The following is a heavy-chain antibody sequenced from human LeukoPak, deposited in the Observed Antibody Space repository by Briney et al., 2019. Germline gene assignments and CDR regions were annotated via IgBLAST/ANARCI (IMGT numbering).Heavy chain of an antibody. CDR3: AKDLLRSRYSSGVFDY. J-gene: IGHJ4*02. V-gene: IGHV3-23*01. Sequence: GGSLRLSCAASGFTFSSYAMSWVRQAPGKGLEWVSGISGSGGSTNHADSVKGRFTISRDNSKNTLYLQMNSLRAEDTAVYYCAKDLLRSRYSSGVFDYWGQGILVTVSS. CDR1: GFTFSSYA. CDR2: ISGSGGST. D-gene: IGHD1-26*01.